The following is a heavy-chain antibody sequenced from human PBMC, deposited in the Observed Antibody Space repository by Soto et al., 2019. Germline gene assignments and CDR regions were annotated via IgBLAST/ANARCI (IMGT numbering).Heavy chain of an antibody. CDR1: GFTFSDYY. D-gene: IGHD2-21*02. J-gene: IGHJ3*02. CDR2: ISSSGSTI. Sequence: PGGSLRLSCAASGFTFSDYYMSWIRQAPGKGLEWVSYISSSGSTIYYADSVKGRFTNSRDNAKNSLYLQMNSLRAEDTAVYYCARESPYCGGDCYPNAFDIWGQGTMVTVSS. V-gene: IGHV3-11*01. CDR3: ARESPYCGGDCYPNAFDI.